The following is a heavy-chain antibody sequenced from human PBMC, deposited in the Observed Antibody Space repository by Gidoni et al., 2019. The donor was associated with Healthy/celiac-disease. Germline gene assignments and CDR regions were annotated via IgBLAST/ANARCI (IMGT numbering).Heavy chain of an antibody. CDR1: GGSISSYY. CDR3: ARLDSGYDPEYWYFDL. V-gene: IGHV4-59*01. CDR2: IYYSGST. D-gene: IGHD5-12*01. Sequence: QVQLQESGPGLVKPSETLSLTCTVSGGSISSYYWSWIRQPPGKGLEWIGYIYYSGSTNYNPSLKSRVTISVDTSKNQFSLKLSSVTAADTAVYYCARLDSGYDPEYWYFDLWGRGTLVTVSS. J-gene: IGHJ2*01.